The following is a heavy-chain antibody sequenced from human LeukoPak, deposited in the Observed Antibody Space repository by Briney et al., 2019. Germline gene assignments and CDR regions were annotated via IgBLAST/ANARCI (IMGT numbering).Heavy chain of an antibody. CDR1: GGSFRGYY. V-gene: IGHV4-34*01. CDR2: MNHSGSS. Sequence: PSETLSLTCAGYGGSFRGYYWSWIRQPPGKGLEWIGEMNHSGSSNDNPSLKRGVTISVNTTNNQFSLKLSSVTAADPAVYYCARRDYVWGSYRPLDYWGQGTLVTVSS. J-gene: IGHJ4*02. CDR3: ARRDYVWGSYRPLDY. D-gene: IGHD3-16*02.